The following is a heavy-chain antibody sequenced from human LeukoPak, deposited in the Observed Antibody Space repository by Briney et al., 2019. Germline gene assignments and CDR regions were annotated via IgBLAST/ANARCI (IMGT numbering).Heavy chain of an antibody. J-gene: IGHJ4*02. CDR3: ARGSLRPLDY. CDR2: INHSGST. V-gene: IGHV4-61*08. CDR1: GGSVSSGDYY. D-gene: IGHD6-6*01. Sequence: SETLSLTCTVSGGSVSSGDYYWSWIRQPPGKGLEWIGEINHSGSTNYNPSLKSRVTISVDTSKNQFSLKLSSVTAADTAVYYCARGSLRPLDYWGQGTLVTVSS.